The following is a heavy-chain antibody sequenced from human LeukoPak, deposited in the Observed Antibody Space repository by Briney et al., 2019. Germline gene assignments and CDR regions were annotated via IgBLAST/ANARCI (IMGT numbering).Heavy chain of an antibody. Sequence: PGGSLRLSCAASGFTFSSYEMNWVRQAPGKGLEWVSYISSSGSTIYYADSVKGRFTISRDNAKNSLYLQMNSLSAEDTAVYYCASYDSSGYYYSYFDYWGQGTLVTVSS. J-gene: IGHJ4*02. V-gene: IGHV3-48*03. CDR1: GFTFSSYE. CDR3: ASYDSSGYYYSYFDY. CDR2: ISSSGSTI. D-gene: IGHD3-22*01.